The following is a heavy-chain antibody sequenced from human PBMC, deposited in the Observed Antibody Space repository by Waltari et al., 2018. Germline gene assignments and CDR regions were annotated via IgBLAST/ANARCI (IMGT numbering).Heavy chain of an antibody. CDR1: VRSFRGYY. J-gene: IGHJ4*02. D-gene: IGHD3-3*01. Sequence: QVQLQPWGPGLLKPSEPLSLTCAVYVRSFRGYYWSWLRQPPGKGREWIGEINHSGSTNYNPSLKSRVTISVDTSKNQFSLKLSSVTAADTAVYYCSRGGIFGVVTGLDYWGQGTLVTVSS. CDR3: SRGGIFGVVTGLDY. CDR2: INHSGST. V-gene: IGHV4-34*01.